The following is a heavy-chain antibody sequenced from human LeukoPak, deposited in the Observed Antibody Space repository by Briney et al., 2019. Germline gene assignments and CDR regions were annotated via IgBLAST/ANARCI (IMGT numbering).Heavy chain of an antibody. D-gene: IGHD2-2*01. J-gene: IGHJ4*02. CDR1: GGSISSGGYY. Sequence: TLSLTCTVSGGSISSGGYYWSWIRQHPGKGLEWIGYIYYSGSTYYNPSLKSRVTISIDTSKNQFSLKLSSVTAADTAVYYCAGRTYPARFDYWGQGTLVTVSS. V-gene: IGHV4-31*03. CDR2: IYYSGST. CDR3: AGRTYPARFDY.